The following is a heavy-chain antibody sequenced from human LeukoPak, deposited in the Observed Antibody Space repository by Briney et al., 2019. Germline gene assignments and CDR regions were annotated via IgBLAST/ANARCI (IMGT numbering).Heavy chain of an antibody. CDR2: ISYDGSNK. CDR3: AKAHRYCSGGSCSYYYYYYGMDV. V-gene: IGHV3-30*18. CDR1: GFTFSSYG. Sequence: AGGSLRLSCAASGFTFSSYGMHWVRQAPGKGLEWVAVISYDGSNKYYTDSVKGRFTISRDNSKNTLYLQMNSLRAEDTAVYYCAKAHRYCSGGSCSYYYYYYGMDVWGQGTTVTVSS. D-gene: IGHD2-15*01. J-gene: IGHJ6*02.